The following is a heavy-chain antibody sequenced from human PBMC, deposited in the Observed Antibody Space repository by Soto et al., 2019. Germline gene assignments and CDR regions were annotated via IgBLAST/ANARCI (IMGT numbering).Heavy chain of an antibody. CDR3: ARLQTADRDNDLAFDF. CDR2: IDPSDSYT. Sequence: GESLKISCKGSGYSFTSYWISWVRQMPGKGLEWMGRIDPSDSYTNYSPFFQGHVTISADKSISTAYLQWSSLKASDTAMYYCARLQTADRDNDLAFDFLGQGTLVTVYS. D-gene: IGHD1-1*01. CDR1: GYSFTSYW. J-gene: IGHJ4*02. V-gene: IGHV5-10-1*01.